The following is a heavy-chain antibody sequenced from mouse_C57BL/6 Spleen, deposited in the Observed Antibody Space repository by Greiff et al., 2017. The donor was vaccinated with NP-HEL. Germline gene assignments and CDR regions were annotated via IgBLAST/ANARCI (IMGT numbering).Heavy chain of an antibody. CDR2: ISSGSSIC. CDR1: GFTFSDYG. J-gene: IGHJ1*03. V-gene: IGHV5-17*01. CDR3: ARPPDDYGSSWYLDV. D-gene: IGHD1-1*01. Sequence: EVHLVESGGGLVKPGGSLKLSCAASGFTFSDYGMHWVRQAPEKGLKWVAYISSGSSICYYADTVKGGFTISRDNAKNTLVLQMTSLRSGDPAMDYCARPPDDYGSSWYLDVWGKGTTVTVSS.